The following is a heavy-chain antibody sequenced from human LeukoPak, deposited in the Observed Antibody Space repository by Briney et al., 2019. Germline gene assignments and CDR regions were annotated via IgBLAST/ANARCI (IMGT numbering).Heavy chain of an antibody. V-gene: IGHV3-73*01. CDR2: SRSNANSSAT. CDR3: TTARTMVRGVIFETYGMDV. J-gene: IGHJ6*02. CDR1: WFTFSAST. D-gene: IGHD3-10*01. Sequence: GESLKLSCAASWFTFSASTIHWVRQASGKGLEWVGRSRSNANSSATAYAASVKGRFTVSRDDSKNTAYLQMNSLKTEDTAVYYCTTARTMVRGVIFETYGMDVWGQGTTVTVSS.